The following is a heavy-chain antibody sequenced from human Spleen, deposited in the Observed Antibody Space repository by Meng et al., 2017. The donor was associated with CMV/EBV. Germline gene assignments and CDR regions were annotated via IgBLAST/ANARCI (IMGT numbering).Heavy chain of an antibody. J-gene: IGHJ4*02. V-gene: IGHV1-18*01. CDR3: AREGETQRGYYSPFDY. CDR1: GYTFTKYG. D-gene: IGHD2/OR15-2a*01. Sequence: ASVKLSCKASGYTFTKYGIVWVRQAPGQGLEWMGLISGYNGNTKYAQKVQGRVTMTTDTSTTTAYMELRSLRSDDTDLYYCAREGETQRGYYSPFDYWGPGTLVTVSS. CDR2: ISGYNGNT.